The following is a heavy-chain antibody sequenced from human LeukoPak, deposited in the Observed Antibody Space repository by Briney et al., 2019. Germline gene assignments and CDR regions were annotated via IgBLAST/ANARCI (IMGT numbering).Heavy chain of an antibody. J-gene: IGHJ4*02. Sequence: ASVKVSSKASGYTFTSYAMHWVRQAPGQRLEWMGWSNAGNGNTKYSQEFQGRVTITRDTSASTAYMELSSLRAEDTAVYYCATSYCGGDCYWGQGTLVTVSS. CDR2: SNAGNGNT. CDR1: GYTFTSYA. V-gene: IGHV1-3*02. CDR3: ATSYCGGDCY. D-gene: IGHD2-21*02.